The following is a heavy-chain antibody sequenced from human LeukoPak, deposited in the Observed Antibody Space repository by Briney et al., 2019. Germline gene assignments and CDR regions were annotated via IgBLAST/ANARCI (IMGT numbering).Heavy chain of an antibody. V-gene: IGHV3-48*03. CDR2: ISSSGSTI. Sequence: AGGSLRLSCAASGFTFSSYEMNWVRQAPGKGLEWVSYISSSGSTIYYADSVKGRFTISRDNAKNSLYLQMNSLRAEDTAVYYCVRDARSIVAIPYFDYWGQGTLVTVSS. CDR3: VRDARSIVAIPYFDY. CDR1: GFTFSSYE. D-gene: IGHD1-26*01. J-gene: IGHJ4*02.